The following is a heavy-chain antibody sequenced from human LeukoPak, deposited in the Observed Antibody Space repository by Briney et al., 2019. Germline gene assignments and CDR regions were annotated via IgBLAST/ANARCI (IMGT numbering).Heavy chain of an antibody. V-gene: IGHV3-74*01. CDR2: IEGDGGST. J-gene: IGHJ4*02. CDR1: GFTFSTYW. CDR3: ARDPSYTSGYFDD. D-gene: IGHD6-19*01. Sequence: GGSLRLSCAASGFTFSTYWMHWVRQVPGKGLVWVSRIEGDGGSTSYADPVKGRFTISRDNAKNTLDLQMNSLRAEDTAVYYCARDPSYTSGYFDDWGQGTPVIVSS.